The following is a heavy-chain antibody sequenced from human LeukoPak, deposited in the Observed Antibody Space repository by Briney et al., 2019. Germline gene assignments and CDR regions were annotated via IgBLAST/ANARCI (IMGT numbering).Heavy chain of an antibody. CDR1: GFTFSSYW. J-gene: IGHJ6*03. CDR3: ARDVNYYDSSGYRFYYYYMDV. V-gene: IGHV3-7*01. Sequence: AGSLRLSCAASGFTFSSYWMSWVRQAPGKGLEWVANIKQDGSEKYYVDSVKGRFTISRDNAKNSLYLQMNSLRAEDTAVYYCARDVNYYDSSGYRFYYYYMDVWGKGTTVTVSS. D-gene: IGHD3-22*01. CDR2: IKQDGSEK.